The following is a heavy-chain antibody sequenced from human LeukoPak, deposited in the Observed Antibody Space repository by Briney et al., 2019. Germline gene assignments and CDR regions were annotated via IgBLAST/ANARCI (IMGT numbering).Heavy chain of an antibody. CDR3: AKVLGSGSYSFDY. J-gene: IGHJ4*02. D-gene: IGHD3-10*01. Sequence: GGSLRLSCAASGFTFSSYAMGWVRQAPGKGLEWVSAISNSGGSTYYADSVKGRFTISRDNSKNTLYLQMNSLRAEDTAVYYCAKVLGSGSYSFDYWGQGTLVTASS. CDR1: GFTFSSYA. V-gene: IGHV3-23*01. CDR2: ISNSGGST.